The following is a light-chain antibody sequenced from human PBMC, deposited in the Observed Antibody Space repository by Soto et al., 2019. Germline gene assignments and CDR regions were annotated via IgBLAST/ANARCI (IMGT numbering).Light chain of an antibody. CDR2: DTS. CDR1: TGAVTSGHY. V-gene: IGLV7-46*01. CDR3: LLSYSGDVV. J-gene: IGLJ2*01. Sequence: QAVVTQEPSLTVSPGGTVTLTCGSSTGAVTSGHYPYWFQQKPGQAPTTLIYDTSTKHSWTPARFSGSLLGGKAALTLSGAQPEDEADYYCLLSYSGDVVFGGGTKLTVL.